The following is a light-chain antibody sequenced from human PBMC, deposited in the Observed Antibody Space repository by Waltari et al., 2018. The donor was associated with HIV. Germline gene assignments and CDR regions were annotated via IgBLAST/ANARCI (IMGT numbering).Light chain of an antibody. Sequence: DIVMTQSPDSLAVSLGERATINCKSSQSVLYSSNNKNYLAWYQQKQGQSPKMLIDWAATREFGVPDRFSGSGSGTDVTLTISSLQAEDVAVYYCQQYYSTPLTFGGGTKVEIK. CDR3: QQYYSTPLT. J-gene: IGKJ4*01. CDR1: QSVLYSSNNKNY. CDR2: WAA. V-gene: IGKV4-1*01.